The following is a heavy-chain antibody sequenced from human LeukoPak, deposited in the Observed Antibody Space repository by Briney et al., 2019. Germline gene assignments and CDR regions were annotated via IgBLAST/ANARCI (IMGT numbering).Heavy chain of an antibody. CDR3: ARDRGGYRLFDS. J-gene: IGHJ4*02. CDR1: EFTFSSYA. Sequence: GGSPRLSCAASEFTFSSYAMNWVRQAPGKGLEWVSAISGSGDSAYYADSVKGRFTISRDNSKNTLYLQMNSLRAEDTAIYYCARDRGGYRLFDSWGQGTLVTVSS. D-gene: IGHD1-26*01. CDR2: ISGSGDSA. V-gene: IGHV3-23*01.